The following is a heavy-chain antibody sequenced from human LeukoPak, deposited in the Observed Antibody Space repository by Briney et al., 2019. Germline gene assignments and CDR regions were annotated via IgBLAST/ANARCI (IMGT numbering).Heavy chain of an antibody. V-gene: IGHV1-18*01. CDR3: ARGYSYGYGPLDY. CDR1: GYTFTSYG. Sequence: ASVKVSCKASGYTFTSYGISWVRQAPGQGLEWMGWISTDNGNTGYAQNLQGRATTTTDTSTSTAYMELRSLRSDDTAVYYCARGYSYGYGPLDYWGQGTLVTVSS. J-gene: IGHJ4*02. CDR2: ISTDNGNT. D-gene: IGHD5-18*01.